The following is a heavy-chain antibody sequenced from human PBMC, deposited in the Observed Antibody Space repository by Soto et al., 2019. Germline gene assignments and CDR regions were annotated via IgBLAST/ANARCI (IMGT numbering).Heavy chain of an antibody. CDR3: ARDLSHAMVRGVIPFDY. CDR1: GYTFTSYG. Sequence: QVQLVQSGAEVKKPGASVKVSCKASGYTFTSYGISWVRQAPGQGLEWMGWISAYNGNTNYAQKLQGRVTMTTDTSTSTAYMELRSLRSDDTAVYYCARDLSHAMVRGVIPFDYWGQGTLVTVSS. J-gene: IGHJ4*02. D-gene: IGHD3-10*01. CDR2: ISAYNGNT. V-gene: IGHV1-18*01.